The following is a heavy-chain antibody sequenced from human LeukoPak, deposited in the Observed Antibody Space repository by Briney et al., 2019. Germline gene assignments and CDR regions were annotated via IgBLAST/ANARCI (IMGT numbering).Heavy chain of an antibody. CDR3: AKWAPITMIVVVGDAFDI. Sequence: GGSLRLSCAASGFTFSSYAMSWVRQAPGKGLEWVSAISGSGGSTYYADSVKGRFTISRDNSKNTLYLQMNSLRAEDTAVYYCAKWAPITMIVVVGDAFDIWGQETMVTVSS. CDR1: GFTFSSYA. V-gene: IGHV3-23*01. J-gene: IGHJ3*02. CDR2: ISGSGGST. D-gene: IGHD3-22*01.